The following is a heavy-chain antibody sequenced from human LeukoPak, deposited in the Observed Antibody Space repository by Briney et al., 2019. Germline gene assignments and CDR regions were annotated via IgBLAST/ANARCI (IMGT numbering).Heavy chain of an antibody. Sequence: AGGSLRLSCAASGFTFSNYGMHWVRQAPGKGLEWVAFIRYDGSNKYYTDSVNGRFAISRDNSKNTLYLQMNSLRAEDTAMYYCAKESYDYIWGSYRSVDKSYFDYWGQGTLVTVSS. V-gene: IGHV3-30*02. D-gene: IGHD3-16*02. CDR1: GFTFSNYG. CDR2: IRYDGSNK. J-gene: IGHJ4*02. CDR3: AKESYDYIWGSYRSVDKSYFDY.